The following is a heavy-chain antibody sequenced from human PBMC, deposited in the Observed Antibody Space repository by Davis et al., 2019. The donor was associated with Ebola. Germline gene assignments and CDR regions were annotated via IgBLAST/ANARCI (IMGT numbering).Heavy chain of an antibody. V-gene: IGHV4-34*01. CDR3: ARVRGGTSA. CDR2: INHSGST. J-gene: IGHJ5*02. Sequence: MPSETLSLTCAVYGGSVSGYYWSWIRQLPGKGLEWIGEINHSGSTNYNPSLKSRVTISVDTSKNQFSLKLSSVTAADTAVYYCARVRGGTSAWGQGTLVTVSS. CDR1: GGSVSGYY. D-gene: IGHD2-2*01.